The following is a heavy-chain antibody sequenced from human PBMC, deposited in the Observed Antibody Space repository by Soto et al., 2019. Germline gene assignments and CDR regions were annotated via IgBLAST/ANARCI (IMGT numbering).Heavy chain of an antibody. Sequence: LRLSCAASGTTFTSYSMNWVRQAPGKGLEWVSYISSNSRTIYYADSVKGRFTISRDNAKNSLYLQMNSLRDEDTAVYYCAGTYYYDSGGYYFYFDDWGQGTLVTVSS. V-gene: IGHV3-48*02. CDR3: AGTYYYDSGGYYFYFDD. J-gene: IGHJ4*02. D-gene: IGHD3-22*01. CDR2: ISSNSRTI. CDR1: GTTFTSYS.